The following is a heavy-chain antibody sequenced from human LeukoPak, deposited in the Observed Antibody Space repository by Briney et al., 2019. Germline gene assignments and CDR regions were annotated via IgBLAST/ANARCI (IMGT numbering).Heavy chain of an antibody. CDR2: ISGSGGDT. Sequence: GGSLRLSCAASGFTFSSYAMSWVRQAPGKGLEWVSLISGSGGDTYSADSVKGRLTISRDISKNTLYLQMNSLSAEDTAVYYCAKGDSGMVRRYYFDYWGQGTLVTVSS. J-gene: IGHJ4*02. CDR1: GFTFSSYA. CDR3: AKGDSGMVRRYYFDY. V-gene: IGHV3-23*01. D-gene: IGHD5-18*01.